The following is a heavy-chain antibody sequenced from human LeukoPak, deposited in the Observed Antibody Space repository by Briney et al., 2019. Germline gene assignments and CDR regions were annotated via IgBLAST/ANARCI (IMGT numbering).Heavy chain of an antibody. D-gene: IGHD6-13*01. J-gene: IGHJ6*02. V-gene: IGHV3-23*01. CDR2: ITSSGGST. CDR3: AKREAPGDYYYYYGMDV. Sequence: PGGSLRLSCAASEFTFSNYAMSWVRQAPGKGLEGVSGITSSGGSTYYADSVKGRFTIPRNNSKNKLYLQMNSLTAEDTAVYYCAKREAPGDYYYYYGMDVWGQGTTVTVSS. CDR1: EFTFSNYA.